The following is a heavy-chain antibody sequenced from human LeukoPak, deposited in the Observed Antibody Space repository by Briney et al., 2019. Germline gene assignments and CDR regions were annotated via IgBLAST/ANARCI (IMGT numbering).Heavy chain of an antibody. D-gene: IGHD3-3*01. J-gene: IGHJ4*02. CDR1: GGSITSGGYY. Sequence: SQTPSLTCTVSGGSITSGGYYWGWIRQPPGKGLEWIGYIYYSGSTNYNPSLKSRVTISVDTSKNQFSLKLSSVTAADTAVYYCAASIDYDFWSGYYSFDYWGQGTLVTVSS. CDR2: IYYSGST. V-gene: IGHV4-61*08. CDR3: AASIDYDFWSGYYSFDY.